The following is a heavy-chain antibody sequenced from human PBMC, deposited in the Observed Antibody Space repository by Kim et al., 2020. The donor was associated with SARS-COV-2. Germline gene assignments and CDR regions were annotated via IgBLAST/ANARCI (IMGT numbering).Heavy chain of an antibody. J-gene: IGHJ4*02. CDR3: ASRRYTGTYYYFDY. CDR2: INSDGGII. Sequence: GGSLRLSCAASGFTFSTYWMHWARQAPGKGLVWVSRINSDGGIISYADSVKGRFTISRDNAKSTLYLQMNSLRADDTAVYYCASRRYTGTYYYFDYWGQG. CDR1: GFTFSTYW. V-gene: IGHV3-74*01. D-gene: IGHD1-26*01.